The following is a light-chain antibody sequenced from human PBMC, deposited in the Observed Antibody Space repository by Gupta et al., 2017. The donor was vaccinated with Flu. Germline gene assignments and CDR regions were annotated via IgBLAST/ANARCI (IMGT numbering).Light chain of an antibody. CDR2: EDN. Sequence: NFMLTQPHSVSESPGKTVTISCTRSSGSIASNYVQWYQQRPGSSPTTVIYEDNQRPSGVPERFSGSIDSSSNTASLTISGLETEDEADYYCQSSDGSSRVAFGGGTKLTVL. CDR3: QSSDGSSRVA. J-gene: IGLJ2*01. CDR1: SGSIASNY. V-gene: IGLV6-57*01.